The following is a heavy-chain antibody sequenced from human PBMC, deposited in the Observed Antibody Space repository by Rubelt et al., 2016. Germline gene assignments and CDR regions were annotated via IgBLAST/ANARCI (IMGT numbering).Heavy chain of an antibody. CDR2: ISYDGSNK. V-gene: IGHV3-30*07. CDR3: ARRTSSSWFDY. J-gene: IGHJ4*02. Sequence: VAVISYDGSNKYYADSVKGRFTISRDNSKNTLYLQMNSLRAEDTAVYYCARRTSSSWFDYWGQGTLVTVSS. D-gene: IGHD6-13*01.